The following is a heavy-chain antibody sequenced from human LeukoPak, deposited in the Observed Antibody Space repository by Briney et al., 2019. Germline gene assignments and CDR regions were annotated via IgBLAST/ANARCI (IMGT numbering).Heavy chain of an antibody. CDR3: ARDLYGPAGDFDY. Sequence: ASVKVSCKASGYMFTSYYIHWVRQAPGQGLEWMGWINPNNGVTKYAQKFQGRVTTTRDTSISTAYMELSRLRSDDTAVYYCARDLYGPAGDFDYWGQGTLVTVSS. V-gene: IGHV1-2*02. J-gene: IGHJ4*02. CDR1: GYMFTSYY. CDR2: INPNNGVT. D-gene: IGHD2/OR15-2a*01.